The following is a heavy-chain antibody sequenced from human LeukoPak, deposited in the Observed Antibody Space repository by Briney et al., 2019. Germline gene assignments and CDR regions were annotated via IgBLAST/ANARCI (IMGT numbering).Heavy chain of an antibody. V-gene: IGHV3-21*01. J-gene: IGHJ5*02. CDR3: ARDATAAAGRGWFDP. CDR1: GFTFSSYS. CDR2: ISSSSSYI. D-gene: IGHD6-13*01. Sequence: PGGSLRLSCAASGFTFSSYSMNWVRQAPGKGLEWVSSISSSSSYIYYADSVKGRFTISRDNAKNSLYLQMNSLRAEDTAVYYCARDATAAAGRGWFDPWGQGTLVTVSS.